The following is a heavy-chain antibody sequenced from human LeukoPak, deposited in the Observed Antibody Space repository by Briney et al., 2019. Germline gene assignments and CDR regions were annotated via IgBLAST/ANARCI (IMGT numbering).Heavy chain of an antibody. CDR1: GFTFSSYA. D-gene: IGHD3-22*01. CDR3: AKGSQAMIVVVPTNY. CDR2: ISGSGGST. J-gene: IGHJ4*02. Sequence: GGSLRLPCAASGFTFSSYAMSWVRQAPGKGLEWVSAISGSGGSTYYADSVKGRFTISRDNSKNTLYLQMNSLRAEDTAVYYCAKGSQAMIVVVPTNYWGQGTLVTVSS. V-gene: IGHV3-23*01.